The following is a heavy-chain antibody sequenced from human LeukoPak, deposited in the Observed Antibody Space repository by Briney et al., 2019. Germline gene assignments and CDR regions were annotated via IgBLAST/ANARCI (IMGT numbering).Heavy chain of an antibody. J-gene: IGHJ4*02. D-gene: IGHD2-21*02. CDR2: ISGNSEGT. V-gene: IGHV3-23*01. Sequence: GGSLRLSCAASGFTFSNYVMGWVRQAPGKGLEWVSIISGNSEGTNYADSVKGRFSISRDNSKNTLYLQMNSLRDEDTAVYYCARRPSGAVTGHYYFDYWGQGTLVTLSS. CDR1: GFTFSNYV. CDR3: ARRPSGAVTGHYYFDY.